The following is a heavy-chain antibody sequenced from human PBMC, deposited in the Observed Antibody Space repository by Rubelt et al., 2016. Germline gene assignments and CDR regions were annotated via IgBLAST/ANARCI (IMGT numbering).Heavy chain of an antibody. V-gene: IGHV4-34*02. CDR3: ARHTTVATRGYYYYIDV. CDR1: GGSFSGYY. J-gene: IGHJ6*03. D-gene: IGHD4-11*01. Sequence: QVQLQQWGAGLLKPSETLSLTCAVYGGSFSGYYWNWIRQPPGKGLEWIGEINHRGSTNYNPSLKSRVTISVATSKNQAYRKLVSATAADTAVYYCARHTTVATRGYYYYIDVWGKGTTVTVSS. CDR2: INHRGST.